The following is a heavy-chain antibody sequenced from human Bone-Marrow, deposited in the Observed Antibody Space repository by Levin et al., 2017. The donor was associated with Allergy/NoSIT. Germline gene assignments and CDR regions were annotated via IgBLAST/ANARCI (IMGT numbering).Heavy chain of an antibody. Sequence: SETLSLNCTISGGSISSFYWSWIRQPPGKGLQWIGHVFYTGHTNYNPSLKNRVTILIDTSSNQYSLKLRSVTAEDSAQYYCASGAVGSGHPDSWGLGALVTVSS. CDR2: VFYTGHT. J-gene: IGHJ4*02. D-gene: IGHD1-26*01. V-gene: IGHV4-59*01. CDR3: ASGAVGSGHPDS. CDR1: GGSISSFY.